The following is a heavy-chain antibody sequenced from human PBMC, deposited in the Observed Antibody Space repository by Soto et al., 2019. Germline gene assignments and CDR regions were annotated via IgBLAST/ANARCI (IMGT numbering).Heavy chain of an antibody. J-gene: IGHJ3*02. CDR2: IIPVFGTA. Sequence: QVQLVQSGAEVKKPGSSVKVSCKVSGATLDTFINFGITWVRRAPGQGLEWMGGIIPVFGTAHYAQKFQGRLTISADESTRTAYMELSSLRSDDTAVYYCARGAATKILVVMYDALEIWGQGTMVTVSS. D-gene: IGHD3-22*01. CDR3: ARGAATKILVVMYDALEI. CDR1: GATLDTFINFG. V-gene: IGHV1-69*12.